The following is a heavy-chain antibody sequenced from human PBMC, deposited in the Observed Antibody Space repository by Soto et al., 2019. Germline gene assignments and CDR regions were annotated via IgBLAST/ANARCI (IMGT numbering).Heavy chain of an antibody. V-gene: IGHV3-66*01. D-gene: IGHD2-8*01. CDR2: FYNANTT. J-gene: IGHJ3*01. Sequence: EVQLVESGGGVVQPGGSLRISCAASGFSVSRDFISWVRQAPGKGLEWVSVFYNANTTHYADSVKGRFTVSRDNSKNTLYLQMSSLRAEDTAVYYCARENGHAFDLWGQGTMVTVSS. CDR3: ARENGHAFDL. CDR1: GFSVSRDF.